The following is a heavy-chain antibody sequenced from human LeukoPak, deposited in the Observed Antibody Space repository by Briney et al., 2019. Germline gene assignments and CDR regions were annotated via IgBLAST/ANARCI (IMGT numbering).Heavy chain of an antibody. D-gene: IGHD2-15*01. CDR1: GFTFSSHA. Sequence: PGGSLRLSCAASGFTFSSHAMNWVRQAPGKGLEWVSYIGNSGTTIYYADSVKGRFTISRDNAKNSLYLQMNSLRADDTAVYYCARDDCSGGSCNWYFDLWGRGTRVTVSS. CDR3: ARDDCSGGSCNWYFDL. V-gene: IGHV3-48*03. J-gene: IGHJ2*01. CDR2: IGNSGTTI.